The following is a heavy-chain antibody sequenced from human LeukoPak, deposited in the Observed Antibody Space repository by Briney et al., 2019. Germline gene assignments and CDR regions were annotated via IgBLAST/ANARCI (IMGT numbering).Heavy chain of an antibody. Sequence: ASVKVSCKASGYTFTSYDINWVRQATGQGLEWMGWMNPNSGNTGYAQKFQGRVTITRNTSISTAYMELSSLRSDDTAVYYCARGSWPTKYNWFDPWGQGTLVTVSS. D-gene: IGHD5-12*01. J-gene: IGHJ5*02. CDR3: ARGSWPTKYNWFDP. CDR1: GYTFTSYD. CDR2: MNPNSGNT. V-gene: IGHV1-8*03.